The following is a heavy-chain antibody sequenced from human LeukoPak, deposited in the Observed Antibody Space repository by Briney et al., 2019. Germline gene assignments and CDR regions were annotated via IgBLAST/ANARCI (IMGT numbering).Heavy chain of an antibody. CDR2: IKQDGSEK. V-gene: IGHV3-7*01. CDR3: AKDLG. J-gene: IGHJ4*02. Sequence: GGSLRLSCAASGFTFSRYWMSWVRQAPGKGLEWVANIKQDGSEKYYVDSVKGRFTISRDNTKNSLYLQMNSLRAEDTAVYYCAKDLGWGQGTLVTVSS. CDR1: GFTFSRYW.